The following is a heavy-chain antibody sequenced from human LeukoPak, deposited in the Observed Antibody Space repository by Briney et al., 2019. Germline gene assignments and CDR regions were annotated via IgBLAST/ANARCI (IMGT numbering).Heavy chain of an antibody. CDR1: GYTFTNYA. V-gene: IGHV7-4-1*02. D-gene: IGHD3-22*01. Sequence: ASVKVSCKASGYTFTNYAMNWVRQAPGQGLEWMGWINTNTGNPTYAQGFTGRFVFSLDTSVSTAYLQISSLKAEDTAVYYCARESLYDSSGYYVFHWFDPWGQGTLVTVSS. J-gene: IGHJ5*02. CDR3: ARESLYDSSGYYVFHWFDP. CDR2: INTNTGNP.